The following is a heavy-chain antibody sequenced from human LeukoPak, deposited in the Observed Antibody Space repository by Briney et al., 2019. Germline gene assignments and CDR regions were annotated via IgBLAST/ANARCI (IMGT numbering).Heavy chain of an antibody. CDR2: ISWNSGSI. V-gene: IGHV3-9*01. D-gene: IGHD1-7*01. Sequence: GGSLRLSCAASGFTFDDYAMHRVRQAPGKGLEWVSGISWNSGSIGYADSVKGRFTISRDNAKNSLYLQMNSLRAEDTALYCCAKVTVTSDGYYFDYWGQGTLVTVSS. CDR1: GFTFDDYA. J-gene: IGHJ4*02. CDR3: AKVTVTSDGYYFDY.